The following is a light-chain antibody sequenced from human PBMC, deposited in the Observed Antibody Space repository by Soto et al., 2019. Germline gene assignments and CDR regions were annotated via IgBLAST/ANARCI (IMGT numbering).Light chain of an antibody. V-gene: IGKV3-20*01. Sequence: EIVLTQSPGTLSLSPGERATLSCRASQSVSSSYLAWYQQKPGQAPRLLIYGASSRATGIPGRFSGSGSGTDFTLTISRLEPEDFAVYYCQQYGSSPWTFGHGTKVEIK. CDR2: GAS. CDR3: QQYGSSPWT. CDR1: QSVSSSY. J-gene: IGKJ1*01.